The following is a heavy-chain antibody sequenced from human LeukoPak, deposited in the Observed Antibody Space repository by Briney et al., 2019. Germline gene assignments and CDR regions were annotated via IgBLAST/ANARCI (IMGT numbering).Heavy chain of an antibody. V-gene: IGHV6-1*01. CDR3: ARLDRYCTNGVCYLDY. CDR2: TYYRSKWYN. Sequence: SQTLSLTCAISGDSVSSNSAAWNWIRQSPSRGLEWLGRTYYRSKWYNDYAVSVKSRITINTDTSKNQFSLQLNSVTPEDTAVYYCARLDRYCTNGVCYLDYWGQGTLVTVSS. D-gene: IGHD2-8*01. CDR1: GDSVSSNSAA. J-gene: IGHJ4*02.